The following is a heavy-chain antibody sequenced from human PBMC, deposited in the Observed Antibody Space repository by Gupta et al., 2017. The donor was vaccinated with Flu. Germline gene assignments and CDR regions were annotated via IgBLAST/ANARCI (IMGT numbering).Heavy chain of an antibody. Sequence: HWVRQAPGQGLEWMGRITPNSGDTKYAQNFQGRVTMTRDTSITTAYMELNRLRSDDTAVYYCARVQGCSSPTCYTGGADYWGQGTLVTVSS. CDR3: ARVQGCSSPTCYTGGADY. D-gene: IGHD2-2*02. V-gene: IGHV1-2*06. J-gene: IGHJ4*02. CDR2: ITPNSGDT.